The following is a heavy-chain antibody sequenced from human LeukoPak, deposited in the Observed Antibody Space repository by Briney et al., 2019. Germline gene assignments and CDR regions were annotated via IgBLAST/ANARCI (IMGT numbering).Heavy chain of an antibody. CDR1: AFTFSSYS. V-gene: IGHV3-21*01. CDR2: ISSSGSYI. Sequence: GGSLRLSCAASAFTFSSYSMNWVRQAPGKGLEWVSSISSSGSYIYYADSVKGRFAISRDNAKNSLYLQMNSLRAEDTAVYYCARDRADPDYGDYVFAYWGQGTLVTVSS. CDR3: ARDRADPDYGDYVFAY. D-gene: IGHD4-17*01. J-gene: IGHJ4*02.